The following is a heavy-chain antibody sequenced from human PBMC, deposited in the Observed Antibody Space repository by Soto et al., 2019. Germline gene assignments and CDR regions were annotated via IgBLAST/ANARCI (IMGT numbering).Heavy chain of an antibody. Sequence: PGGSLRLSCAASGFTFSSYATHWVRQAPGKGLEWVAVISYDGSNKYYADSVKGRFTISRDNSKNTLYLQMNSLRAEDTAVYYCARTVVPAATYYYGMDVWGQGTTVTVSS. CDR1: GFTFSSYA. CDR2: ISYDGSNK. J-gene: IGHJ6*02. V-gene: IGHV3-30-3*01. CDR3: ARTVVPAATYYYGMDV. D-gene: IGHD2-2*01.